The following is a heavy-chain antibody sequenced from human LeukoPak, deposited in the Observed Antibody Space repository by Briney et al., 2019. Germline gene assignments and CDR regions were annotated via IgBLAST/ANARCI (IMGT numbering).Heavy chain of an antibody. J-gene: IGHJ4*02. CDR1: GGSISSSNW. CDR2: ICHSGST. V-gene: IGHV4-4*02. CDR3: ARIPVGGTMVRGVRD. Sequence: SGTLSLTCAVSGGSISSSNWWSWVRQPPGKGLEWIGEICHSGSTNYNPSLKSRVTISVDKSKNQFSLKLSSVTAADTAVYYCARIPVGGTMVRGVRDWGQGTLVTVSS. D-gene: IGHD3-10*01.